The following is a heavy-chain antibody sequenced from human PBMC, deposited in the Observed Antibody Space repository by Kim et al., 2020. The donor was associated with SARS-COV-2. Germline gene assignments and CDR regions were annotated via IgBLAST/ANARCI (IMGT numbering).Heavy chain of an antibody. V-gene: IGHV3-66*01. D-gene: IGHD6-19*01. J-gene: IGHJ4*02. CDR2: MYSAGST. CDR1: GFTVSNNY. Sequence: GGSLRLSCAASGFTVSNNYMIWVRQAPGKGLEWVSLMYSAGSTYYADSVKGRFTISRDTSKNTLYLQMNSLRAEDTAVYSCAREGGSGWYSFDYWGQGTLVTVSS. CDR3: AREGGSGWYSFDY.